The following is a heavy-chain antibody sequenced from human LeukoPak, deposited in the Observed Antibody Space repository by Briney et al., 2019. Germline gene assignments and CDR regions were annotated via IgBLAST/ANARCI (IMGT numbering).Heavy chain of an antibody. D-gene: IGHD6-19*01. Sequence: PGGSLRLSCIASGFTFSSYWMSWVRQAPGGGLEWVANIKEDGSEKYYVDSVKGRFTISRDNAKISLYLQMNSLRAEDTTVYYCASQFWWAAVAGTTLDCWGQGTLVTVSS. CDR3: ASQFWWAAVAGTTLDC. CDR1: GFTFSSYW. CDR2: IKEDGSEK. J-gene: IGHJ4*02. V-gene: IGHV3-7*05.